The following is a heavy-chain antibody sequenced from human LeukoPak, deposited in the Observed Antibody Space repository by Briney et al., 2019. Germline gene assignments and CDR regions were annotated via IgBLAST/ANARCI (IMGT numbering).Heavy chain of an antibody. V-gene: IGHV4-61*05. CDR3: ARADYDFWSGSAYFDY. CDR2: IYYSGST. J-gene: IGHJ4*02. CDR1: GGSISSSSYY. D-gene: IGHD3-3*01. Sequence: SETLSLTCTVSGGSISSSSYYWGWIRQPPGKGLEWIGYIYYSGSTNYNPSLKSRVTISVDTSKNQFSLKLSSVTAADTAVYYCARADYDFWSGSAYFDYWGQGTLVTVSS.